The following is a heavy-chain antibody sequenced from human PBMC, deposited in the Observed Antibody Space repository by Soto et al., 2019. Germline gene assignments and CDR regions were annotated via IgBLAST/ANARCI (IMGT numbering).Heavy chain of an antibody. Sequence: PGESLKISCAASGFTFSSDWMHWVRQAPGKGLVWVSRINTDGSDTSYADSVKGRFTISRDNSKNTLYLQMNSLRAEDTAVYYCAKGGPGIAVAGTGYFQHWGQGTLVTVSS. J-gene: IGHJ1*01. V-gene: IGHV3-74*01. CDR1: GFTFSSDW. CDR3: AKGGPGIAVAGTGYFQH. CDR2: INTDGSDT. D-gene: IGHD6-19*01.